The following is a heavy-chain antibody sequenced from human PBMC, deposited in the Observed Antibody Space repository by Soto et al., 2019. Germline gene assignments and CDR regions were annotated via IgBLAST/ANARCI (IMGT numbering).Heavy chain of an antibody. J-gene: IGHJ4*02. CDR2: IYYSGST. V-gene: IGHV4-30-4*01. CDR3: ARGGGDYDY. D-gene: IGHD4-17*01. Sequence: QVQLQESGPGLVKPSQTLSLTCTVSGGSISSGDYYWSWIRQPPGKGLEWIGYIYYSGSTYYNPSVKSSVTVEGSTAKNHFSRKVGSDTAVDTAVFYCARGGGDYDYWGQGTLVTVSS. CDR1: GGSISSGDYY.